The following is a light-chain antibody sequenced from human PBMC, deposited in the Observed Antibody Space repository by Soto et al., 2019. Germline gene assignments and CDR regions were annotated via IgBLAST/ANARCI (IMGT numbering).Light chain of an antibody. J-gene: IGLJ2*01. CDR2: LNSDGSH. Sequence: QLVLTQSPSASASLGASVKLTCTLTSGHSSYAIAWHQQQPEKGPRYLMKLNSDGSHNKGDGIPDRFSGSSSGAERYLTIASLQSEDEADYYWQTWGTGIVVFGGGTKVTVL. CDR1: SGHSSYA. CDR3: QTWGTGIVV. V-gene: IGLV4-69*01.